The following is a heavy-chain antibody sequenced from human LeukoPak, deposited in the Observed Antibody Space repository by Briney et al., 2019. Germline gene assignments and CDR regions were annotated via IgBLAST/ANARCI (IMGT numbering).Heavy chain of an antibody. J-gene: IGHJ3*02. Sequence: PSETLSLTCSVSGDSINSYYWSWIRQPPGKGLEWIGYIYYSGSTNYNPSLKSRLTISVDTSKNQFSLKLTSVTTADTSVYYCARLTKRNDAFTIWGQGTVVTVSS. V-gene: IGHV4-59*01. CDR3: ARLTKRNDAFTI. D-gene: IGHD1-14*01. CDR2: IYYSGST. CDR1: GDSINSYY.